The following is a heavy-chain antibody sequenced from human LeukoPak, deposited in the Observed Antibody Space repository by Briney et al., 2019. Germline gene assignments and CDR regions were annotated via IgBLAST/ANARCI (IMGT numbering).Heavy chain of an antibody. CDR3: ARDRGEWELYAFDI. CDR2: IYHSGST. CDR1: GYSINSGYY. V-gene: IGHV4-38-2*02. J-gene: IGHJ3*02. Sequence: SETLSLTCTVSGYSINSGYYWGWIRQPPGKGLEWIAIIYHSGSTYYNPSLKSRVTISVDTSKNQFSLKLSSVTAADTAVYYCARDRGEWELYAFDIWGQGTMVTVSS. D-gene: IGHD1-26*01.